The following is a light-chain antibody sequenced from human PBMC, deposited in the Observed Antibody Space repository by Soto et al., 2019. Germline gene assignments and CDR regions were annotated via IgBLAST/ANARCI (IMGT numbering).Light chain of an antibody. J-gene: IGKJ4*01. CDR3: QQYYTNALT. Sequence: DIVMTQSPDSLAVSLGERATINCKSSQSVLYSSNNKNYLAWYQQKPGQPPKLLIYWASTRESGVPDRFSGSGSGRDFTLTISSLQAKDVAVYYCQQYYTNALTFGGGTKV. CDR2: WAS. V-gene: IGKV4-1*01. CDR1: QSVLYSSNNKNY.